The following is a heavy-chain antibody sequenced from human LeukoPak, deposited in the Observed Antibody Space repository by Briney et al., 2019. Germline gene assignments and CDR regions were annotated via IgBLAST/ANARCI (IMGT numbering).Heavy chain of an antibody. Sequence: GGSLRLSCAASGFTFPNYDMSWVRQTPGKGLEWVAVISYDGSNKYYADSVKGRFTISRDNSKNTLYLQMNSLRAEDTAVYYCARDLYDSSESAFDIWGQGTMVSVSS. J-gene: IGHJ3*02. CDR3: ARDLYDSSESAFDI. V-gene: IGHV3-30-3*01. CDR1: GFTFPNYD. D-gene: IGHD3-22*01. CDR2: ISYDGSNK.